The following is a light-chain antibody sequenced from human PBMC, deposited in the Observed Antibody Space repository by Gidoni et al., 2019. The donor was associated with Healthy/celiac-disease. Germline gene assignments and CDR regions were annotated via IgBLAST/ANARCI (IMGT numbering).Light chain of an antibody. Sequence: SYVLTQPPPASVAPGTTARITCGGNNIGSKSVHWYQQKPGQPPVLVIYYDSARPSWIPQRFSGANTGNTATLTISRVEAGDEADYYCQVWDSSSDHWVFGGGTKLTVL. CDR3: QVWDSSSDHWV. CDR1: NIGSKS. J-gene: IGLJ3*02. CDR2: YDS. V-gene: IGLV3-21*04.